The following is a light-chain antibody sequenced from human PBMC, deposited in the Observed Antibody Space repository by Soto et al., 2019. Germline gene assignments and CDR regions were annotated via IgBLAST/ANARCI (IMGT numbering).Light chain of an antibody. CDR2: KIS. CDR3: MQGSQFPYT. CDR1: QSLVDSDGNTH. Sequence: DIVMTQTPLSSPVTLGQPASISCRSSQSLVDSDGNTHLYWLQQRPGQPPRLLIYKISTRFGGVPDRFSGSGAGTDFTLKISSVEADDVGVYYCMQGSQFPYTFGQGTKLEIE. J-gene: IGKJ2*01. V-gene: IGKV2-24*01.